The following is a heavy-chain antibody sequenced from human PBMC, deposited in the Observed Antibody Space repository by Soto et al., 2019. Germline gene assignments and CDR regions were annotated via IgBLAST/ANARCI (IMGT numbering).Heavy chain of an antibody. D-gene: IGHD1-1*01. V-gene: IGHV1-69*08. CDR3: ASGKSQMSQDRMGFYYYMDV. J-gene: IGHJ6*03. Sequence: QVQLVQSGADVKKPGSSVKISCTASGAAFSNYTFTWVRRAPGQGLEWVGRVIPLLDASNYAEKFQDRVTMGADRSPRTVYMELSGLRSEDSAIYYCASGKSQMSQDRMGFYYYMDVWGKGTTVTVSS. CDR1: GAAFSNYT. CDR2: VIPLLDAS.